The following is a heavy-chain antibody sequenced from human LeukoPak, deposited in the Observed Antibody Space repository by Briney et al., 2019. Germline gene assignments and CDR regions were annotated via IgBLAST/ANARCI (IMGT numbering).Heavy chain of an antibody. V-gene: IGHV4-39*01. CDR3: ARLYLLAPRNWFDP. J-gene: IGHJ5*02. Sequence: SETLSLTCTVSGGSISSSSYYWGWIRQPPGKGLEWIGSIYYSGSTYYNPSLKSRVTISVHTSKNQFSLKLSSVTAADTAVYYCARLYLLAPRNWFDPWGQGTLVTVSS. CDR2: IYYSGST. CDR1: GGSISSSSYY. D-gene: IGHD3-3*01.